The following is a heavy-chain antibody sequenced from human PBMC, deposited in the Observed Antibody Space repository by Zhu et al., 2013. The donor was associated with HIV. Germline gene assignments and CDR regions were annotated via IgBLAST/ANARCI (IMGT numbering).Heavy chain of an antibody. CDR3: ARSDIVVVVAAFDY. Sequence: PASGFTFSSYAMHWVRQAPGKGLEWVAVISYDGSNKYYADSVKGRFTISRDNSKNTLYLQMNSLRAEDTAVYYCARSDIVVVVAAFDYWGQGTLVTVSS. CDR1: GFTFSSYA. V-gene: IGHV3-30*04. CDR2: ISYDGSNK. J-gene: IGHJ4*02. D-gene: IGHD2-15*01.